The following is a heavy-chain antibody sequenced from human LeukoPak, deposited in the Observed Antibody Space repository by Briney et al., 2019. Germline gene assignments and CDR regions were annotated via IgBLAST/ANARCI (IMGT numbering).Heavy chain of an antibody. CDR3: AKDNAGNLDY. CDR2: ISGDGGST. CDR1: GFTFDDYA. J-gene: IGHJ4*02. D-gene: IGHD6-13*01. Sequence: PGGSLRLSCAASGFTFDDYAMHWGRQAPGEGLEWVSLISGDGGSTYYADSVKGRFTISRDNSKNSLYLQMNSLRTEDTALYYCAKDNAGNLDYWGQGTLVTVSS. V-gene: IGHV3-43*02.